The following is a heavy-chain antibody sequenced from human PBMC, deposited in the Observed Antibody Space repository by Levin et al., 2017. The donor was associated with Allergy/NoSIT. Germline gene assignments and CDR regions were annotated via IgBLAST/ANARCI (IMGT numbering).Heavy chain of an antibody. CDR2: IYYSGST. D-gene: IGHD6-13*01. CDR3: ARGGKQLVSKYYYYGMDV. V-gene: IGHV4-59*08. CDR1: GGSISSYY. J-gene: IGHJ6*02. Sequence: SQTLSLTCTVPGGSISSYYWSWIRQPPGKGLEWIGYIYYSGSTNYNPSLKSRVTISVDTSKHQFSLKLSSVTAADTAVYYCARGGKQLVSKYYYYGMDVWGQGTTVTVSS.